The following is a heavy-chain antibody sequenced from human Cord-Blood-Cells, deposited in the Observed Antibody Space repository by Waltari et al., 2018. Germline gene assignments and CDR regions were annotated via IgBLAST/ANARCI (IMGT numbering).Heavy chain of an antibody. D-gene: IGHD4-17*01. CDR3: ARPPPVTSWFDP. Sequence: EVQLLESGGGLVQPGGSLRLSCAASGFTFSSYAMSWVRQATGKGLEWVSAISGSGGSTYYADSVKGRFTISRDNSKNTLYLQKNSLRAEDTAVYYCARPPPVTSWFDPWGQGTLVTVSS. CDR1: GFTFSSYA. V-gene: IGHV3-23*01. J-gene: IGHJ5*02. CDR2: ISGSGGST.